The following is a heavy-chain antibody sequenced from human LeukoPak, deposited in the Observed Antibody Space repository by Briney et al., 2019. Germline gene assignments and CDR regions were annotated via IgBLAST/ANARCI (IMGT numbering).Heavy chain of an antibody. CDR3: ARSLRDSSGYYFMD. CDR1: GFTFSSYA. V-gene: IGHV3-33*08. J-gene: IGHJ4*02. D-gene: IGHD3-22*01. Sequence: GGSLRHSCAASGFTFSSYAMSWVRQAPGKGLEWVAVIWYDGSNKYYADSVKGRFTISRDNSKNTLFLQMNSLRAEDTAVYYCARSLRDSSGYYFMDWGQGTLATVSS. CDR2: IWYDGSNK.